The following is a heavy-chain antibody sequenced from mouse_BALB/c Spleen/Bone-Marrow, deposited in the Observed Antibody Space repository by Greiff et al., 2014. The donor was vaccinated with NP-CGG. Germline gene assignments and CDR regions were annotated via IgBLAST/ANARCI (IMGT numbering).Heavy chain of an antibody. CDR1: GFNIKDTY. CDR3: ARYRYYGSSYAMDD. J-gene: IGHJ4*01. V-gene: IGHV14-3*02. Sequence: VQLQQSGAELVKPGASVKLSCTASGFNIKDTYMHWVMQRPEQGLEWTGRIDPANGNTKYDPKFQGKATITADTSSNTAYLQLSSLTSEDTAVYYCARYRYYGSSYAMDDWGQGTSVTVSS. CDR2: IDPANGNT. D-gene: IGHD1-1*01.